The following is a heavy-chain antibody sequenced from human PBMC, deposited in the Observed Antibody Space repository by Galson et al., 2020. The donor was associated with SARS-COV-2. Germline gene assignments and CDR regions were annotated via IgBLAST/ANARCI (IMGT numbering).Heavy chain of an antibody. CDR1: GFTASSYG. J-gene: IGHJ4*02. CDR3: ARGVSMPDN. D-gene: IGHD2-2*01. CDR2: IRGSGAAT. V-gene: IGHV3-23*01. Sequence: GESLKISCAASGFTASSYGMSWVRQAPGKGLEWVSGIRGSGAATYYADSVKGRFTISRDNSKNTLYPQMNSLRAEDTAVYYCARGVSMPDNWGQGTLVTVSS.